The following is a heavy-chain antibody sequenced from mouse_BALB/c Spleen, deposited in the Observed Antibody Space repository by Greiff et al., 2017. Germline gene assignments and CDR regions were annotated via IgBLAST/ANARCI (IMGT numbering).Heavy chain of an antibody. CDR2: ISNGGGST. CDR1: GFTFSSYT. V-gene: IGHV5-12-2*01. Sequence: EVNVVESGGGLVQPGGSLKLSCAASGFTFSSYTMSWVRQTPEKRLEWVAYISNGGGSTYYPDTVKGRFTISRDNAKNTLYLQMSSLKSEDTAMYYCARHNGYYSFDYWGQGTTLTVSS. J-gene: IGHJ2*01. D-gene: IGHD2-3*01. CDR3: ARHNGYYSFDY.